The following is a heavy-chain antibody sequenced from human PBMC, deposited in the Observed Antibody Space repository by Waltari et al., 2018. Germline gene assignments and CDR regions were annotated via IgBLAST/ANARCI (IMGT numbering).Heavy chain of an antibody. CDR2: INAGNGNT. Sequence: QVQLVQSGAEVKKPGASVKVSCKASGYTFTSYAMHWVRQAPGQRLEWMGWINAGNGNTKYSQKFQGRVTITRDTSASTAYMELSSLRSEDTAVYYCARGRAAAGKGDYWGQGTLVTVSS. D-gene: IGHD6-13*01. V-gene: IGHV1-3*01. J-gene: IGHJ4*02. CDR1: GYTFTSYA. CDR3: ARGRAAAGKGDY.